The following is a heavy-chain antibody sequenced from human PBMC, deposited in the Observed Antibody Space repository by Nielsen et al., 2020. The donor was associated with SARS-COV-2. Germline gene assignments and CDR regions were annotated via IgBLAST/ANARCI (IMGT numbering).Heavy chain of an antibody. CDR3: ANRIVAAFDF. D-gene: IGHD1-26*01. CDR1: GYTFSHYS. V-gene: IGHV1-3*01. Sequence: ASVKVSCKASGYTFSHYSLHWVRQAPGQGLQWMGWINGGDGNTKYSQEFQGRLTITRDTSASTVYMALSSLRSEDTAIYYCANRIVAAFDFRGQGTLLAVSS. CDR2: INGGDGNT. J-gene: IGHJ4*02.